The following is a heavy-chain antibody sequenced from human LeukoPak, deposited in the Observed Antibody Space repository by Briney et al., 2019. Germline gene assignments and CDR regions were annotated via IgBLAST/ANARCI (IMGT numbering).Heavy chain of an antibody. V-gene: IGHV1-69*04. Sequence: SVKVSCKASGGTLTSYAISWVRQAPGEGLEWMGRIITILGIANNAKKLQGRVTISADKSTSTAYVGLSSLRSEDTAVYYCARAPSSYCSGGSCYSPLDYWGQGTLVTVSS. CDR3: ARAPSSYCSGGSCYSPLDY. CDR1: GGTLTSYA. CDR2: IITILGIA. J-gene: IGHJ4*02. D-gene: IGHD2-15*01.